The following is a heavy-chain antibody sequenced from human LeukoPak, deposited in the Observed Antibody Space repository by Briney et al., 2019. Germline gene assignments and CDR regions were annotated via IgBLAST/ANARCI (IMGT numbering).Heavy chain of an antibody. J-gene: IGHJ1*01. CDR2: IHYSGGT. Sequence: PSETLSLTCTVSGGSISNSYCIWIRQPPGKGLEWIGYIHYSGGTNYNPSFKSRVTISVDTSKNQFSLKMSSVTAADTAVYYCARGGAARLHFQNWGQGTLVTVSS. CDR3: ARGGAARLHFQN. CDR1: GGSISNSY. D-gene: IGHD6-6*01. V-gene: IGHV4-59*01.